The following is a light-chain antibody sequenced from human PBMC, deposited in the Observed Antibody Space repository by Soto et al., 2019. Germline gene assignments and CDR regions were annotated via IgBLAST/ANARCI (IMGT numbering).Light chain of an antibody. CDR3: QQHADYPIT. CDR2: KAS. CDR1: QSINTW. J-gene: IGKJ4*01. Sequence: DIQMSQSPSTLSGSVGDRVTITCRASQSINTWLAWYQQKPGKAPKLLIYKASSLESGVPSRFSGSGSGTEFTLTISSLQPDDFATYYCQQHADYPITFGGGTKVDIK. V-gene: IGKV1-5*03.